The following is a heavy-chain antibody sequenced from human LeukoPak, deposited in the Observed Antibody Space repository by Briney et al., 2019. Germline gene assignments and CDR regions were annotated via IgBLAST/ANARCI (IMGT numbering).Heavy chain of an antibody. J-gene: IGHJ3*02. V-gene: IGHV4-61*02. Sequence: SETLSLTCTVSGGSISSGSYYWSWIRQPAGKGLEWIGRIYTSGSTNYNPSLKSRVTISVDTSKNQFSLKLSSVTAADTAVYYCARAPERAGFWNAFDIWGQGTMVTVSS. D-gene: IGHD1-1*01. CDR1: GGSISSGSYY. CDR2: IYTSGST. CDR3: ARAPERAGFWNAFDI.